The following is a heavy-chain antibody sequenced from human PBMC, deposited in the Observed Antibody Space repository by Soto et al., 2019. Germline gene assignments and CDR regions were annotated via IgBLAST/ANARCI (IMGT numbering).Heavy chain of an antibody. CDR2: ISAYNGNT. D-gene: IGHD5-12*01. Sequence: QVQLVQSGAEVKKPGASVKVSCKASGYTFTSYGISWVRPAPGQGLEWMGLISAYNGNTNYAQKTQGRVTMNTDTSTSTAYMELRSLKADNTAVYYCARDKRRWLQSTEYYFDYWGQGTLVTVSS. V-gene: IGHV1-18*01. CDR1: GYTFTSYG. J-gene: IGHJ4*02. CDR3: ARDKRRWLQSTEYYFDY.